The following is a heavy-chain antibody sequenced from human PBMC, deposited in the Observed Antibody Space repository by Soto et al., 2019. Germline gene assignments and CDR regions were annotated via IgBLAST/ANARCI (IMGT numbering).Heavy chain of an antibody. CDR1: GFTFSNAW. J-gene: IGHJ4*02. CDR2: IKSKTDGGTT. Sequence: GGSLRLSCAASGFTFSNAWMNWVRQAPGKGLEWVGRIKSKTDGGTTDYAAPVKGRFTISRDDSKNTLYLQMNSLKTEDTAVYYCTPGLPSRWYYFDYWGQGTLVTVSS. D-gene: IGHD2-15*01. V-gene: IGHV3-15*07. CDR3: TPGLPSRWYYFDY.